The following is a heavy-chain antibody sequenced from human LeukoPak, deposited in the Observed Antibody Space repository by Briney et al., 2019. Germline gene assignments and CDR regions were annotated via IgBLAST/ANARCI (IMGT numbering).Heavy chain of an antibody. Sequence: PGGSLRLSCAASGFTFSRYWMSWVRQAPGKGLEWVANMKEDGSEKYYVDSVKGRFTISRDNAKNSLYLQMNSLRAEDMAVYYCARAPNRVQNWVDCWGQGTLDTVSS. V-gene: IGHV3-7*01. CDR1: GFTFSRYW. D-gene: IGHD7-27*01. CDR3: ARAPNRVQNWVDC. J-gene: IGHJ4*02. CDR2: MKEDGSEK.